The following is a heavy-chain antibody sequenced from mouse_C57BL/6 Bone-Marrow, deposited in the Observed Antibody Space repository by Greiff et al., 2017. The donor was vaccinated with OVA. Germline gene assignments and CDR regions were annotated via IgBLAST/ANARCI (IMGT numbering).Heavy chain of an antibody. V-gene: IGHV1-22*01. CDR3: ARLAAWYFDV. J-gene: IGHJ1*03. CDR1: GYTFTDYN. Sequence: EVMLVESGPELVKPGASVKMSCKASGYTFTDYNMHWVKQSHGKSLEWIGYINPNNGGTSYNQKFKGKATLTVNKSSSTAYMELRSLTSEDSAVYYCARLAAWYFDVWGTGTTVTVSS. CDR2: INPNNGGT.